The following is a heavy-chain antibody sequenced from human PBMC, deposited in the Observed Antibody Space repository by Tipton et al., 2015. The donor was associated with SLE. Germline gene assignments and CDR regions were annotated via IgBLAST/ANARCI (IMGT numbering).Heavy chain of an antibody. CDR3: ARHDYTGWGHFHH. J-gene: IGHJ1*01. V-gene: IGHV4-61*08. CDR2: IYHSGGSP. CDR1: GASISNGGYY. D-gene: IGHD4/OR15-4a*01. Sequence: TLSLTCAVSGASISNGGYYWSWIRQPPGKGLEWIGYIYHSGGSPNYNPSLKSRVTISVDTSKNQFSLTLTSVTAADTAVYYCARHDYTGWGHFHHWGQGTLVIVSS.